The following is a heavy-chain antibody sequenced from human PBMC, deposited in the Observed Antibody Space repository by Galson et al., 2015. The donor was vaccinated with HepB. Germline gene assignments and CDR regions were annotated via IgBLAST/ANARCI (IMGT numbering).Heavy chain of an antibody. CDR2: IYWDDNE. J-gene: IGHJ5*01. CDR1: GFSLSSNHVG. V-gene: IGHV2-5*02. CDR3: AHGSGRLLDS. D-gene: IGHD6-19*01. Sequence: PALVKPTQTLTLTCTFSGFSLSSNHVGVGWIRQPPGKALEWLAFIYWDDNERYSPSLRTRLTITKDTSKNRVVLTLTNVDPVDTATYYCAHGSGRLLDSWGQGTLVTVSS.